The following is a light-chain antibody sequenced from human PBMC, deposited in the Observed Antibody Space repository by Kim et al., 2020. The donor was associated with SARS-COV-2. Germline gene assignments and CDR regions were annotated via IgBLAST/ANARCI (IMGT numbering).Light chain of an antibody. CDR1: RSDVGSYNL. CDR3: CSYAGSSTPVV. Sequence: QSITISCPGTRSDVGSYNLVSWYQQHPGKAPKLMIYEVSKRPSGVSNRFSGSKSGNTASLTISGLQAEDEADYYCCSYAGSSTPVVFGGGTQLTVL. CDR2: EVS. V-gene: IGLV2-23*02. J-gene: IGLJ2*01.